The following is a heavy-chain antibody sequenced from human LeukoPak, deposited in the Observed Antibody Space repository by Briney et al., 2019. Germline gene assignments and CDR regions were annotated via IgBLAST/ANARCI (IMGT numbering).Heavy chain of an antibody. Sequence: ASVKVSCKASGYTFASYDINWVRQATGQGLEWMGWMNPNSGNTGYAQKFQGRVTMTRNTSISTAYMELSSLRSEDTAVYYCATTRGNYYDSSGYYSDEYFQHWGQGTLVTVSS. V-gene: IGHV1-8*01. D-gene: IGHD3-22*01. J-gene: IGHJ1*01. CDR3: ATTRGNYYDSSGYYSDEYFQH. CDR2: MNPNSGNT. CDR1: GYTFASYD.